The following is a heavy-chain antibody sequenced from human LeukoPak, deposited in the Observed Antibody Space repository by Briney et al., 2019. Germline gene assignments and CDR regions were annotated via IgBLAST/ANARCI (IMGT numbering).Heavy chain of an antibody. Sequence: GGPLSLSCAPSGFSFRSFSMDGVRQAPGRGLEWVSSISASRSYIAYAHSVKGRFTISRDNAKNSLYLQMNSLRTDDKAVYYCARGRLEGGESFDYWGQGALVTVSS. J-gene: IGHJ4*02. CDR2: ISASRSYI. CDR3: ARGRLEGGESFDY. V-gene: IGHV3-21*01. D-gene: IGHD3-16*01. CDR1: GFSFRSFS.